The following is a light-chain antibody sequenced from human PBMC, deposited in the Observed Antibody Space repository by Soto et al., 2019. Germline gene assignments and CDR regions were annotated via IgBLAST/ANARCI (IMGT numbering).Light chain of an antibody. V-gene: IGLV2-14*01. J-gene: IGLJ3*02. CDR2: EVS. Sequence: QSALTQPASVSGSPGQSITISCTGTSSDVGGYNYVSWFQQHPGNAPKLMIYEVSNRPSGVSNRFSGSKSGNTASLTISGLQAEDEADYYCCSYTSSSTWVFGGGTKVTVL. CDR3: CSYTSSSTWV. CDR1: SSDVGGYNY.